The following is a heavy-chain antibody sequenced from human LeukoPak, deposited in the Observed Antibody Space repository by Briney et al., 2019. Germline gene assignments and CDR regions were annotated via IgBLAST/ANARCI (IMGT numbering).Heavy chain of an antibody. Sequence: GGSLRLSCAASGFTFSSYWMNWVRQAPGKGLEWVAVISYDGSNKYYADAVKGRFTISRDNFKKTLSLQMNSLRAEDTAVYYCARDYYESSGYGPLLDFYYYYMDVWGKGTTVTVSS. CDR1: GFTFSSYW. V-gene: IGHV3-30-3*01. CDR3: ARDYYESSGYGPLLDFYYYYMDV. J-gene: IGHJ6*03. CDR2: ISYDGSNK. D-gene: IGHD3-22*01.